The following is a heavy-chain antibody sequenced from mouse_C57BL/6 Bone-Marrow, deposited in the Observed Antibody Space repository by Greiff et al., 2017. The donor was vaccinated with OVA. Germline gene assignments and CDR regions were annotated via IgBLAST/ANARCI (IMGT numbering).Heavy chain of an antibody. Sequence: VQLKESGPELVKPGASVKISCKASGYTFTDYYINWVKQRPGQGLEWIGWIFPGSGSTYYNEKFKGKATLTVDKSSSTAYMLLSSLTSEDSAVYFCAREGPNYYGSYYYAMDYWGQGTSVTVSS. J-gene: IGHJ4*01. D-gene: IGHD1-1*01. V-gene: IGHV1-75*01. CDR3: AREGPNYYGSYYYAMDY. CDR2: IFPGSGST. CDR1: GYTFTDYY.